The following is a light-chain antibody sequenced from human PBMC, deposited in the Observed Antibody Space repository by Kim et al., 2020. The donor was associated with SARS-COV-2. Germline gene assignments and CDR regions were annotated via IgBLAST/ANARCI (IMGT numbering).Light chain of an antibody. CDR3: QQYYTYPHT. J-gene: IGKJ2*01. CDR2: SAS. V-gene: IGKV1-8*01. CDR1: QGVRSY. Sequence: SASTGDRVTLACRASQGVRSYLAWYQQKPGKAPKLLIYSASTLQSGVPSRFGGSGSGTDFTLTISRLQSEDFATYYCQQYYTYPHTFGPGTKLEI.